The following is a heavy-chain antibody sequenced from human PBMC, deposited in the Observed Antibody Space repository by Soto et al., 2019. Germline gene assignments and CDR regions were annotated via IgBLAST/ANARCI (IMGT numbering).Heavy chain of an antibody. J-gene: IGHJ3*02. Sequence: QLHLVQSGAVVKKPGASVTVSCSASGYPVTAYYMHWVRQAPGRGLEWMGGINPATGAAKYTQTYPVRANMTRDSATSTVLWELSGVKSGDTGGFYWARGGGVGVAGSAAFDMWGQGTLVTVSS. CDR3: ARGGGVGVAGSAAFDM. D-gene: IGHD3-3*01. CDR2: INPATGAA. CDR1: GYPVTAYY. V-gene: IGHV1-2*02.